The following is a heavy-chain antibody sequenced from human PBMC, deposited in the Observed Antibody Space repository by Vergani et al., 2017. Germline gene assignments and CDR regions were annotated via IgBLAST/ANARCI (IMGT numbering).Heavy chain of an antibody. J-gene: IGHJ4*02. CDR2: IQFDGSNQ. CDR1: GFTLSNYD. Sequence: QVQLVESGGGVVQPGRSLRLSCATSGFTLSNYDMQWIRQGPGKGLEFVAFIQFDGSNQYYADSVKGRFTLSRDFSKNTLYLQMNSLRTDDTATYYCAKHFRGWGIDYWGQGTQVSVSS. CDR3: AKHFRGWGIDY. V-gene: IGHV3-30*02. D-gene: IGHD3-16*01.